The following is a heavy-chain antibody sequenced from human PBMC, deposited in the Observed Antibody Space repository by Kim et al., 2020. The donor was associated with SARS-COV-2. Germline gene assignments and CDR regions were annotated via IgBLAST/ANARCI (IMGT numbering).Heavy chain of an antibody. CDR2: IYYSWST. CDR3: ARTRGYCTNGVCYTGLADY. CDR1: GGSISSSSYY. Sequence: SETLSLTCTVSGGSISSSSYYWGWIRQPPGKGLEWIGSIYYSWSTYYNPSLKSRVTISVDTSKNQFSLKLSSVTAADTAVYYCARTRGYCTNGVCYTGLADYWGQGTLVTVSS. D-gene: IGHD2-8*01. J-gene: IGHJ4*02. V-gene: IGHV4-39*01.